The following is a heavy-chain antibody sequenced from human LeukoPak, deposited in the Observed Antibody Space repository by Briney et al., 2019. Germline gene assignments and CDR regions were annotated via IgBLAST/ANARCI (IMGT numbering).Heavy chain of an antibody. CDR2: INPNSGGT. V-gene: IGHV1-2*02. CDR3: ARAPPYSSGWGCWFDP. D-gene: IGHD6-19*01. J-gene: IGHJ5*02. Sequence: ASVKVSCKASGYTFTGYYMHWVRQAPGQGLEWMGWINPNSGGTNYAQKFQGRVTMTRDTSISTVYMELSRLRSDDTAVYYCARAPPYSSGWGCWFDPWGQGTLVTVSS. CDR1: GYTFTGYY.